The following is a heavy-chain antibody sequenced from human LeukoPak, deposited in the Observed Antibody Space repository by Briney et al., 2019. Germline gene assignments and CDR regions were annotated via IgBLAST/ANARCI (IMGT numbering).Heavy chain of an antibody. J-gene: IGHJ4*02. D-gene: IGHD4-23*01. CDR1: GFTFSTYS. Sequence: GGSLRLSCAVSGFTFSTYSMTWVRQAPGKGLEWVSSITASSSYIYYADSVKGRFTISRDNAKNSLYLQMSSLRDEDTAVYYCARIYGGNSGGFDYWGQGALVTVSS. CDR3: ARIYGGNSGGFDY. CDR2: ITASSSYI. V-gene: IGHV3-21*01.